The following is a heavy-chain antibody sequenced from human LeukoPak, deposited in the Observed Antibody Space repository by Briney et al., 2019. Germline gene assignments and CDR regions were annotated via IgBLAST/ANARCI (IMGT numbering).Heavy chain of an antibody. V-gene: IGHV4-34*01. Sequence: SETLSLTCAVYGGSFSGYYWSWLRQPPGKGLEWIGEINHSGSTNYNPSLKSRVTISVDTSKNQFSLKLSSVTAADTAVYYCARESTGTPGGFDYWGQGTLVTVSS. CDR1: GGSFSGYY. CDR2: INHSGST. CDR3: ARESTGTPGGFDY. D-gene: IGHD5/OR15-5a*01. J-gene: IGHJ4*02.